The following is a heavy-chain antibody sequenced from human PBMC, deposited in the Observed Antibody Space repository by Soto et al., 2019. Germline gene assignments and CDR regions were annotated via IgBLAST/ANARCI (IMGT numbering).Heavy chain of an antibody. J-gene: IGHJ6*02. CDR3: ARGNWSYVRGYYYGMDV. V-gene: IGHV4-4*02. Sequence: SETLSLTCAVSGGSISSSNWWSWVRQPPGKGLEWIGEIYHSGSTNYNPSLKSRVTISVDKSKNQFSLKLSSVTAADTAVYYCARGNWSYVRGYYYGMDVWGQGTTVTVSS. D-gene: IGHD1-7*01. CDR2: IYHSGST. CDR1: GGSISSSNW.